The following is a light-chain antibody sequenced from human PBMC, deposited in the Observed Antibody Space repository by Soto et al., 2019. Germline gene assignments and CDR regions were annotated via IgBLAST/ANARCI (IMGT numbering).Light chain of an antibody. CDR3: QQYNNYPYT. V-gene: IGKV1-5*01. CDR1: QSISSW. Sequence: DIQMTQSPSTLSASVGDRVTITCRAGQSISSWLAWYQQKPGKAPKLLIYDASTLESGVPSRFSGSGSGTEFTLTISSLQPDVFATYYCQQYNNYPYTFGQGTKLEIK. CDR2: DAS. J-gene: IGKJ2*01.